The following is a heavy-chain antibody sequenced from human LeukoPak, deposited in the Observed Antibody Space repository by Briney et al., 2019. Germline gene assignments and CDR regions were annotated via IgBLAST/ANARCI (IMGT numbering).Heavy chain of an antibody. V-gene: IGHV5-51*01. CDR1: GYNFTTYW. D-gene: IGHD6-13*01. CDR3: ARHAGFEAAASP. J-gene: IGHJ5*02. CDR2: IYPGDSDT. Sequence: PGESLKISCRGTGYNFTTYWIGWVRQMPGKGLEWMGIIYPGDSDTRYSPSFQGQVTISADKSISTAYLQWSSLKASDTAMYYCARHAGFEAAASPWGQGTLVTVSS.